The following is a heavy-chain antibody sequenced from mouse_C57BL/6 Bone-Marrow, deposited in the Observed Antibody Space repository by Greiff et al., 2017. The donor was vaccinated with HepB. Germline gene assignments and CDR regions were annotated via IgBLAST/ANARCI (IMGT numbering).Heavy chain of an antibody. CDR3: ARYSNYVWYFDV. V-gene: IGHV14-3*01. J-gene: IGHJ1*03. Sequence: VQLQQSVSELVRPGASVKLSCTASGFNIKNTYMHWVKQRPEQGLEWIGRIDPANGNTKYAPKFQGKATITADTSSNTAYLHLTSLTSEDTAIYYCARYSNYVWYFDVWGTGTTVTVSS. D-gene: IGHD2-5*01. CDR1: GFNIKNTY. CDR2: IDPANGNT.